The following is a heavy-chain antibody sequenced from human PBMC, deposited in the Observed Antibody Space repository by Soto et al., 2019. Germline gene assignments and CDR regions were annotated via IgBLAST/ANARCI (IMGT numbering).Heavy chain of an antibody. CDR1: GFTFSSYS. V-gene: IGHV3-48*02. D-gene: IGHD3-22*01. J-gene: IGHJ4*02. CDR2: ISSSSSTI. Sequence: PGGSLRLSCAASGFTFSSYSMNWVRQAPGKGLEWVSYISSSSSTIYYADSVKGRFTISRDNAKNSLYLQMNSLRDEDTAVYFCARDLNSYDSTGYIIWFYWGQGTLVTVSS. CDR3: ARDLNSYDSTGYIIWFY.